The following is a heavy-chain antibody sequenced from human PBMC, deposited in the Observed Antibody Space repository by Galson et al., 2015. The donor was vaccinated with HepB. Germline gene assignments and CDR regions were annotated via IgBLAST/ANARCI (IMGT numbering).Heavy chain of an antibody. Sequence: SLRLSCAASGFTFSSYAMHWVRQAPGKGLEYVSAISSNGGSTYYADSVKGRFTISRDNSKNTLYLQMSSLRAEDTAVYYCVKEGSGSYNYFDYWGQGTLVTVSS. CDR1: GFTFSSYA. CDR3: VKEGSGSYNYFDY. J-gene: IGHJ4*02. CDR2: ISSNGGST. V-gene: IGHV3-64D*06. D-gene: IGHD1-26*01.